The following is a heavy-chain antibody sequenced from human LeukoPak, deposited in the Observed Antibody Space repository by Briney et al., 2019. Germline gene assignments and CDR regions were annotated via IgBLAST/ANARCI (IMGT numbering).Heavy chain of an antibody. CDR2: ISSSSSYI. CDR1: GFTFSSYS. V-gene: IGHV3-21*01. Sequence: GGSLRLSCAASGFTFSSYSMNWVRQAPGKGLEWVSSISSSSSYIYYADSVKGRFTISRDNAKNSPYLQMNSLRAEDTAVYYCARATYYYDSSGYYDSDFDYWGQGTLVTVSS. CDR3: ARATYYYDSSGYYDSDFDY. J-gene: IGHJ4*02. D-gene: IGHD3-22*01.